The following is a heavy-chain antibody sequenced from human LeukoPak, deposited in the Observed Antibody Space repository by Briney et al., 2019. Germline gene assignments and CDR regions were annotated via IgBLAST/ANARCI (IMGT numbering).Heavy chain of an antibody. CDR3: AKAGAYDSSGYYYYLDY. CDR1: GFTLSTFG. CDR2: ISSDGNNK. D-gene: IGHD3-22*01. V-gene: IGHV3-30*18. Sequence: PGGSLRLSCAASGFTLSTFGNHWVRQAPGKGLEWVASISSDGNNKYYVGSVEGRFTISSDNSRNTLYLQMNSLRTEDTAVYYCAKAGAYDSSGYYYYLDYWGQGTLVTVPS. J-gene: IGHJ4*02.